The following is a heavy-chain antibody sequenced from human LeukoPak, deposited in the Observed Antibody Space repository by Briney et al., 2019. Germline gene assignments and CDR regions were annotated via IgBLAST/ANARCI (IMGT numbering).Heavy chain of an antibody. CDR2: IYYTGNT. V-gene: IGHV4-59*01. Sequence: PSETLSLTCTVSGGSISYYYWNWIRQPPGKGLEWIGYIYYTGNTNYNPSLKSRVTMSVDTSKNQFSLKLTSVTAADTAVYYCARVVSSSWEYYYYMDVWGKGTTVTISS. CDR3: ARVVSSSWEYYYYMDV. J-gene: IGHJ6*03. CDR1: GGSISYYY. D-gene: IGHD6-13*01.